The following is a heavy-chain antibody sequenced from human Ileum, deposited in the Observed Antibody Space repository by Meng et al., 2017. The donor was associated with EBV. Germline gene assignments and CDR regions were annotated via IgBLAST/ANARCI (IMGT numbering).Heavy chain of an antibody. D-gene: IGHD6-19*01. CDR2: MNPNRGTT. V-gene: IGHV1-8*01. Sequence: QVQLVQSGAEGKKPXASVKVSCKASGYTFTSYDINWVRQGTGQGIEWMGWMNPNRGTTGYAQKFQGRVTMTRNISKSTAYMDLSSLRSEDTAVYYCATGVADFEYWGQGTLGTVSS. CDR1: GYTFTSYD. CDR3: ATGVADFEY. J-gene: IGHJ4*02.